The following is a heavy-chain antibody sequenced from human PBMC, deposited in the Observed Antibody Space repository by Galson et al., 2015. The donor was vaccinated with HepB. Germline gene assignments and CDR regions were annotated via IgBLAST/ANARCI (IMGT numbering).Heavy chain of an antibody. CDR3: AKDRGSGWFILDY. Sequence: SQRHPCAAFGFNLRTYGMHWVRQAPGEGLEWVAVISYDGSNKYYADSVKGRFTISRDNSKNTLYLQMNSLRAEDTAVYYCAKDRGSGWFILDYWGQGTLVTVSS. J-gene: IGHJ4*02. V-gene: IGHV3-30*18. CDR2: ISYDGSNK. D-gene: IGHD6-19*01. CDR1: GFNLRTYG.